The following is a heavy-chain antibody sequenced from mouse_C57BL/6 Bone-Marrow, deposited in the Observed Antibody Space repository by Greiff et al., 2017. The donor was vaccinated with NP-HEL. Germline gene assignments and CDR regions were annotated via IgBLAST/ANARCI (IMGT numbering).Heavy chain of an antibody. J-gene: IGHJ2*01. Sequence: QVQLQQPGAELVKPGASVKLSCKASGYTFTSYLMHWVKQRPGRGLEWIGRLDPNSGGTKYNEKFKRKATLTVDKPSSTAYMQRNSLTSEDSAVYYCARYYYGSSSFDYWGQGTTLTVSS. CDR1: GYTFTSYL. V-gene: IGHV1-72*01. CDR2: LDPNSGGT. CDR3: ARYYYGSSSFDY. D-gene: IGHD1-1*01.